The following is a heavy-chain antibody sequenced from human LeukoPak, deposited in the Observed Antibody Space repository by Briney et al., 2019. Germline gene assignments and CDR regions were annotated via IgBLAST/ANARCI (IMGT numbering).Heavy chain of an antibody. CDR2: FDPEDGET. CDR1: GYTFTGYY. CDR3: ATDRSTRSHFDY. Sequence: ASVKVSCTASGYTFTGYYMHWVRQAPGKGLEWMGGFDPEDGETIYAQKFQGRVTMTEDTSTDTAYMELSSLRSEDTAVYYCATDRSTRSHFDYWGQGTLVTVSS. J-gene: IGHJ4*02. V-gene: IGHV1-24*01. D-gene: IGHD2-2*01.